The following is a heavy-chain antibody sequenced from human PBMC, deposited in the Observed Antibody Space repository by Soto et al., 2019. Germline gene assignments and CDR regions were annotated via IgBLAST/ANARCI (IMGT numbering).Heavy chain of an antibody. D-gene: IGHD5-18*01. J-gene: IGHJ5*02. CDR2: ISGSGGST. CDR3: AQGSGYSYSYTLWFDP. Sequence: EVQLLESGGGLVQPGGSLRLSCAASGFTFRSYAMSWVRQAPGKGLEWVSDISGSGGSTYHTDSVKGRSIISRDNSTNTLYLQMNSLRAEDTAVYYCAQGSGYSYSYTLWFDPLGQGTLVTVSS. V-gene: IGHV3-23*01. CDR1: GFTFRSYA.